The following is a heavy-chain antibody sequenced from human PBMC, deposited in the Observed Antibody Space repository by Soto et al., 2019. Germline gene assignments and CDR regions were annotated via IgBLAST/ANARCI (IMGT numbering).Heavy chain of an antibody. J-gene: IGHJ4*02. CDR1: GYSFNTYW. Sequence: PGESLKICCKGSGYSFNTYWIGWVRQMPGKGLDWMGIIYPGDSDSRYSPSFQGQVTISADKSISTTYLQWSSLKASDTAMYYFARAPLGLTSGYHGAYAFWGQGTQVTVSS. V-gene: IGHV5-51*01. D-gene: IGHD3-22*01. CDR3: ARAPLGLTSGYHGAYAF. CDR2: IYPGDSDS.